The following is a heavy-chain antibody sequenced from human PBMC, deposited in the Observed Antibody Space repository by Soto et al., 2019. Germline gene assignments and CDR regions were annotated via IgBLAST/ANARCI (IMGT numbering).Heavy chain of an antibody. CDR1: GFTFSRFG. J-gene: IGHJ4*02. CDR2: ISGGGNPT. CDR3: PGEGPFTNPRDSAKNTLYLQMNSLRTEDTALYYCAKDITYDSSAYDS. V-gene: IGHV3-23*01. Sequence: EVQLLESGGGLVQPGGSLRLSCAASGFTFSRFGMSWVRQAPGKGLEWVSGISGGGNPTYYSDSVQGRFTISREGPRKGLEWGARNCCGGNPNYFPKPGEGPFTNPRDSAKNTLYLQMNSLRTEDTALYYCAKDITYDSSAYDSWGQGTLVTVSS. D-gene: IGHD2-15*01.